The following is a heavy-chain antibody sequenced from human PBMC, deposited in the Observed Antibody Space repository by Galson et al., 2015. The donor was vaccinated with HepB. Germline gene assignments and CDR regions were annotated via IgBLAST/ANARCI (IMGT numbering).Heavy chain of an antibody. CDR3: TTDVGLLWFREDY. CDR2: IKSKTDGGTT. D-gene: IGHD3-10*01. V-gene: IGHV3-15*01. CDR1: GFTFSNAW. Sequence: SLRLSCAASGFTFSNAWMSWVRQAPGKGLEWVGRIKSKTDGGTTDYAAPVKGRFTISRDDSKNTLYLQMNSLKTEDTAVYYRTTDVGLLWFREDYWGQGTLVTVSS. J-gene: IGHJ4*02.